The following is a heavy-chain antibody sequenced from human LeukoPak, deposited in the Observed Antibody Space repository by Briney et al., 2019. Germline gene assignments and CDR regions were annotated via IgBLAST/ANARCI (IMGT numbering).Heavy chain of an antibody. CDR3: ARVGEYDSIDY. D-gene: IGHD3-22*01. V-gene: IGHV4-59*01. CDR1: GGSISSYY. J-gene: IGHJ4*02. Sequence: SETLSLTCTVSGGSISSYYWSWIRQPPGKGLEWIGYIYYSGSTNYNPSLKSRVTISVDTSKNQFSLKLSSVTAADTAVYYCARVGEYDSIDYWSQGTLVTVSS. CDR2: IYYSGST.